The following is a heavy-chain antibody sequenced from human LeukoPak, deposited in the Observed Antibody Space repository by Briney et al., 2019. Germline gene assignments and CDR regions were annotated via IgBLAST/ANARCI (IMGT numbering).Heavy chain of an antibody. J-gene: IGHJ4*02. D-gene: IGHD5-12*01. CDR2: IYYSGST. CDR1: GGSISSYY. Sequence: PSETLSLTCTVSGGSISSYYWSWIRQPPGKGLEWIGYIYYSGSTNYNPSLKSRVTISVDTSKNQFSLKLSSVTAADTAVYYCARSKGGGYDPFDYWGQGTLVTVSS. CDR3: ARSKGGGYDPFDY. V-gene: IGHV4-59*01.